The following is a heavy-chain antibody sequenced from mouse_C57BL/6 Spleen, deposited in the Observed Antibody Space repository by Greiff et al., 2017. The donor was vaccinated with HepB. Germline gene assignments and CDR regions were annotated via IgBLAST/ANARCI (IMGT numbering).Heavy chain of an antibody. CDR3: AREDYYGSSYSPWFAY. CDR2: INYDGSST. Sequence: DVQLVESEGGLVQPGSSMKLSCTASGFTFSDHYMAWVRQVPEKGLEWVANINYDGSSTYYLDSLKSRFIISRDNAKNILYLQMSSLKSEDTATYYCAREDYYGSSYSPWFAYWGQGTLVTVSA. D-gene: IGHD1-1*01. V-gene: IGHV5-16*01. CDR1: GFTFSDHY. J-gene: IGHJ3*01.